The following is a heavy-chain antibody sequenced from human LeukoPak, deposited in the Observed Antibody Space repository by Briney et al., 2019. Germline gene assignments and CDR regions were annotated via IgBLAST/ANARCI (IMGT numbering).Heavy chain of an antibody. J-gene: IGHJ6*02. CDR2: IWYDGSNK. V-gene: IGHV3-33*01. CDR3: ARERTLYVSGSGYGMDA. Sequence: PGGSLRLSCAASGFAFSSYGMHWVRQAPGKGLEWVALIWYDGSNKYYADSVKGRFTISRDSSKNTLYLEMSSLRAEDTAVYFCARERTLYVSGSGYGMDAWGQGTTVTVSS. CDR1: GFAFSSYG. D-gene: IGHD3-10*01.